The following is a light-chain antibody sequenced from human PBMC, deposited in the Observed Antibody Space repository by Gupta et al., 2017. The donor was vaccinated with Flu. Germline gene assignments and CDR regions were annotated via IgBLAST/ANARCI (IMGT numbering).Light chain of an antibody. V-gene: IGLV3-1*01. J-gene: IGLJ3*02. CDR3: QVWDGNTGV. CDR1: KWGDKY. Sequence: SYDLTQPPSVSVSPGQTASITCSGDKWGDKYACWYQQRPGHSPVLVIYQDNRRPSGIPERFSGFTSGNTATLTISGTQAGDEADYYCQVWDGNTGVFGGGTKLTVL. CDR2: QDN.